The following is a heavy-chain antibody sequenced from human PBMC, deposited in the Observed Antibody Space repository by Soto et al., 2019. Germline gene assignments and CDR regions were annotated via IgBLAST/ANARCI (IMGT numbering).Heavy chain of an antibody. CDR1: GYSFTDYH. J-gene: IGHJ6*02. D-gene: IGHD2-8*01. CDR2: INPKSGGT. CDR3: ARGDSTDCSNGVCSFFYNHDMDV. Sequence: GASVKVSCKASGYSFTDYHIHWVRQAPGQGLEWLGRINPKSGGTSTAQKFQGWVTMTTDTSISTASMELTRLTSDDTSIYYCARGDSTDCSNGVCSFFYNHDMDVWGQGTTVTVSS. V-gene: IGHV1-2*04.